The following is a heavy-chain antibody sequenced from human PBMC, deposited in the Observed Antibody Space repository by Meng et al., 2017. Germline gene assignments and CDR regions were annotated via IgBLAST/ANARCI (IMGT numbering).Heavy chain of an antibody. J-gene: IGHJ4*02. Sequence: HAPLVQSGAEVKKPGASGKVSCKASGYTFTGYYMHWVRQAPGQGLEWMGRINPNSGGTNYAQKFQGRVTMTRDTSISTAYMELSRLRSDDTAVYYCARSERYVLGFDYWGQGTLVTVSS. D-gene: IGHD3-16*01. CDR2: INPNSGGT. CDR3: ARSERYVLGFDY. CDR1: GYTFTGYY. V-gene: IGHV1-2*06.